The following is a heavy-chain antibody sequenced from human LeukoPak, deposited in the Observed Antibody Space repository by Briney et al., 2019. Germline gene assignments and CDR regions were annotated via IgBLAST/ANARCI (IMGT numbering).Heavy chain of an antibody. D-gene: IGHD2-15*01. V-gene: IGHV4-59*12. CDR1: GGSISSYY. J-gene: IGHJ4*02. Sequence: PSETLSLTCTVSGGSISSYYWSWIRQPPGKGLEWIGYIYYSGSTYYNPSLKGRVTISVDTSKNQFSLKLSSVTAADTAVYYCARDAATHGPDYWGQGTLVTVSS. CDR3: ARDAATHGPDY. CDR2: IYYSGST.